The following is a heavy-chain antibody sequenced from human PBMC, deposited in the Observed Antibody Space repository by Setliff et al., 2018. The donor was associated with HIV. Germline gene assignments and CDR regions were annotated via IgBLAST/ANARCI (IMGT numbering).Heavy chain of an antibody. V-gene: IGHV5-51*01. CDR3: TKRRRAPGIEDLEAY. CDR2: IYPGDSVT. D-gene: IGHD1-26*01. CDR1: GYSFTNYW. J-gene: IGHJ4*02. Sequence: PGESLKISCKASGYSFTNYWIGWVRQMPGKGLEWIGVIYPGDSVTRHGPSFQGQVYISADTSITTAYLQWTSLKASDTAMYYCTKRRRAPGIEDLEAYWGQGTLVTVS.